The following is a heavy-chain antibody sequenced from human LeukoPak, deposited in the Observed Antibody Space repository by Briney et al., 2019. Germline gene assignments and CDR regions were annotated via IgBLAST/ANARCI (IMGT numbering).Heavy chain of an antibody. Sequence: PSQTLSHTCTVSGGSLTSYYWSWIRPPPPHGLEWLGYIYYSGSTNYNPSLKSRVTISVATSKTHFSLKLSSVTAAETAVYYCARQIYDSSGLYYFDYWGQGTLVTVSS. D-gene: IGHD3-22*01. CDR1: GGSLTSYY. V-gene: IGHV4-59*08. CDR3: ARQIYDSSGLYYFDY. J-gene: IGHJ4*02. CDR2: IYYSGST.